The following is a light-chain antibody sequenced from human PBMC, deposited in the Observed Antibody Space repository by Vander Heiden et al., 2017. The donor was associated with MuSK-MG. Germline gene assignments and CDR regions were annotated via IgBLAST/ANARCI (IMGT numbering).Light chain of an antibody. CDR1: SSNIGSNF. CDR2: SNN. CDR3: AAWDDSLSVFYV. J-gene: IGLJ1*01. Sequence: QSVLTQPPSASGTPGQRVTISCSGTSSNIGSNFVYWYQQFPGPAPKLLIYSNNQRPSGVPDRFSGSKSGTSASLAISGLRSEDEADYYCAAWDDSLSVFYVFGTGTKVTVL. V-gene: IGLV1-47*02.